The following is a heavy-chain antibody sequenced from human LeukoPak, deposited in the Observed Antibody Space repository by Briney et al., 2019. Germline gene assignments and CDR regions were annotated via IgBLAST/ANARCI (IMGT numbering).Heavy chain of an antibody. CDR1: GFTFSSYG. V-gene: IGHV3-30*03. CDR3: ARVAASSGGHFDY. Sequence: PGGSLRLSCAASGFTFSSYGMHRVRQAPGKGLEWVAVISYDGSNKYYADSVKGRFTISRDNSKNTLYLQMNSLRAEDTAVYYCARVAASSGGHFDYWGQGTLVTVSS. CDR2: ISYDGSNK. D-gene: IGHD6-19*01. J-gene: IGHJ4*02.